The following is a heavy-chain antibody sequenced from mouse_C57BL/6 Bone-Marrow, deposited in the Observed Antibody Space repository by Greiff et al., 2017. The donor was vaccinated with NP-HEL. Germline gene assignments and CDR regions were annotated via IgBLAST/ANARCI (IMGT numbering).Heavy chain of an antibody. Sequence: VQLQQSDAELVKPGASVKLSCKVSGYTFTDYTIHWMKQRPEQGLEWIGYIYPSDGSTKYNEKFKGKATLTADKSSSTAYMQLNSLTSEDSAVYFCAREDYYGNLDYWGQGTTLTVSS. D-gene: IGHD2-1*01. CDR3: AREDYYGNLDY. CDR2: IYPSDGST. J-gene: IGHJ2*01. V-gene: IGHV1-78*01. CDR1: GYTFTDYT.